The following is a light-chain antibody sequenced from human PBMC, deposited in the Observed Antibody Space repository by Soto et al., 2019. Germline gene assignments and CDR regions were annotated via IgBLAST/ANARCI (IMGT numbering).Light chain of an antibody. CDR1: QSVSSN. CDR3: QQYNDWPPLT. CDR2: GAS. J-gene: IGKJ4*01. V-gene: IGKV3-15*01. Sequence: EIVMTQSLVTVSMSPGERATLSCRASQSVSSNLAWYQQKPGQAPRLLIYGASTRATGIPARFSGSGSGTEFSLTISSLQSEDFAVYYCQQYNDWPPLTFGGGTKV.